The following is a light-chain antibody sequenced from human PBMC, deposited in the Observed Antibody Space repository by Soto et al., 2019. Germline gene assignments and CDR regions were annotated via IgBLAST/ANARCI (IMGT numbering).Light chain of an antibody. Sequence: QSALTQPASVSGSPGQSITISCTGTSSDVGGYKYVSWYQQHPGKAPKLMIYEVSNRPSGVSNRFSGSKSGHTASLTISGLQSEDEADYFCTSYTSSSTLDVFGTGTKVTVL. J-gene: IGLJ1*01. CDR3: TSYTSSSTLDV. V-gene: IGLV2-14*01. CDR1: SSDVGGYKY. CDR2: EVS.